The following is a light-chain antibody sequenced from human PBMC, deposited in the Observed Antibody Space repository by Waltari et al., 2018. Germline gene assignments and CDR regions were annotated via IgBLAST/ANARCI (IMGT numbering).Light chain of an antibody. Sequence: EIVLTQFPATLSLSPGERATLSCRASQSVSRYLAWYQQKPGQAPRLLIYETSNRATGIPARFSGSGSATDFTLTISSLEPEDFAVYYCQLLVNWPLFTFGPGTRVDV. CDR2: ETS. CDR1: QSVSRY. V-gene: IGKV3-11*01. CDR3: QLLVNWPLFT. J-gene: IGKJ3*01.